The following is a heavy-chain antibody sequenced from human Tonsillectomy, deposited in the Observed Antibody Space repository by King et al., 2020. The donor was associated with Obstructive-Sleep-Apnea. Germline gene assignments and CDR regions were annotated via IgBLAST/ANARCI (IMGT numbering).Heavy chain of an antibody. CDR3: ARLTTLTSHYFDS. D-gene: IGHD4-11*01. V-gene: IGHV5-51*01. CDR2: IYPGDSDT. CDR1: GYSFTSYW. J-gene: IGHJ4*02. Sequence: QLVQSGAEVTQPGESLKISCKGSGYSFTSYWIGWVRQMPGKGLGWMGIIYPGDSDTRYSPSFQGQVTMSFDKSISTAYLQWSSLKASDTAMFYCARLTTLTSHYFDSWGQGTLVTVSS.